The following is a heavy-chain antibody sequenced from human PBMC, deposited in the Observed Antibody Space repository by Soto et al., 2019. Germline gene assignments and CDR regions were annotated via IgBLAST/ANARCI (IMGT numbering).Heavy chain of an antibody. CDR1: GDSVSSNSAA. CDR2: TYYRSKWYN. V-gene: IGHV6-1*01. CDR3: ARETYDILTGDDPFKSSRAFEI. Sequence: PSQTLSLTCAISGDSVSSNSAAWNWIRQSPSRGLEWLGRTYYRSKWYNDYAVSVKSRITINPDTSKNQFSLQLNSVTPEDTAVYYCARETYDILTGDDPFKSSRAFEIWGQGTMVTVAS. J-gene: IGHJ3*02. D-gene: IGHD3-9*01.